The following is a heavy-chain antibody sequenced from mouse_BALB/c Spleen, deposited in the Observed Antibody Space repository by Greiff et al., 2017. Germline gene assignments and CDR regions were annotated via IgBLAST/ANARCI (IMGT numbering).Heavy chain of an antibody. V-gene: IGHV5-6*01. CDR2: ISSGGSYT. J-gene: IGHJ2*01. D-gene: IGHD2-4*01. CDR3: ARHGYDYDEGYFDY. Sequence: EVMLVESGGDLVKPGGSLKLSCAASGFTFSSYGMSWVRQTPDKRLEWVATISSGGSYTYYPDSVKGRFTISRDNAKNTLYLQMSSLKSEDTAMYYCARHGYDYDEGYFDYWGQGTTLTVSS. CDR1: GFTFSSYG.